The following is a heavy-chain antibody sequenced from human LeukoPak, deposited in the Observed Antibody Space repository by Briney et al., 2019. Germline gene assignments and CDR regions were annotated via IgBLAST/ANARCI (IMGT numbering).Heavy chain of an antibody. J-gene: IGHJ6*02. V-gene: IGHV4-59*01. D-gene: IGHD3-3*01. CDR2: IYYSGST. CDR1: GGSISSYY. CDR3: ARLTISAYYYYGMDV. Sequence: SETLSLTCTVSGGSISSYYWSWIRQPPGKGLEWIRYIYYSGSTNYNPSLKSRVTISVDTSKNQFSLKLSSVTAADTAVYYCARLTISAYYYYGMDVWGQGTTVTVSS.